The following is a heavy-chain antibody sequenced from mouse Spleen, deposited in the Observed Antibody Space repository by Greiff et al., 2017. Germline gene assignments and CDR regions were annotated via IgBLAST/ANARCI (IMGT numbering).Heavy chain of an antibody. J-gene: IGHJ1*01. Sequence: VQLKESGPGLVAPSQSLSITCTVSGFSLTNYAVHWVRQSPGKGLEWLGVIWSDGSTDYNAAFISRLSISKDNSKSQVFFKMNSLQADDTAIYYCARNDYGSSYWYFDVWGAGTTVTVSS. CDR1: GFSLTNYA. CDR2: IWSDGST. V-gene: IGHV2-4-1*01. D-gene: IGHD1-1*01. CDR3: ARNDYGSSYWYFDV.